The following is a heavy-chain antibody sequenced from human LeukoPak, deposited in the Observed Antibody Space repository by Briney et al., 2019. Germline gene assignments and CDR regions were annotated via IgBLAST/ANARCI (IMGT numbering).Heavy chain of an antibody. J-gene: IGHJ2*01. V-gene: IGHV4-59*01. CDR3: ARVLWGGTLWYFDL. CDR1: GGSISSYY. Sequence: SETLSLTCTVSGGSISSYYWSWIRQPPGKGLEWIGYIYYSGSTNYNPSLKSRVTISVDTSKNQFSLKLSSVTAADTAVYYCARVLWGGTLWYFDLWGRGTLVTVSS. CDR2: IYYSGST. D-gene: IGHD3-10*01.